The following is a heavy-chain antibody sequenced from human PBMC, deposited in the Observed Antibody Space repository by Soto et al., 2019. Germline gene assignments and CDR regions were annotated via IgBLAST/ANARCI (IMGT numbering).Heavy chain of an antibody. CDR3: AKGYSSGWYPDY. CDR1: GFTFSSYA. J-gene: IGHJ4*02. Sequence: LRLSCAASGFTFSSYAMSWVRQAPGKGLEWVSAISGSGGSTYYADSVKGRFTISRDNSKNTLYLQMNSLRAEDTAVYYCAKGYSSGWYPDYWGQGTLVTVSS. V-gene: IGHV3-23*01. CDR2: ISGSGGST. D-gene: IGHD6-19*01.